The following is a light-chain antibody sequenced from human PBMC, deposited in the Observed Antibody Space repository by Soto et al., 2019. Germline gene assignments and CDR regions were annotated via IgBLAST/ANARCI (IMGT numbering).Light chain of an antibody. CDR3: QQYGISPRT. Sequence: EIVLTQSPGTLSLSPGERATLSCRASQSVSSSYLGWYQQRPGQAPRLLIYGASSRATGIPDRFSGSGSGTDFTLTISRLEPEDFAVYYCQQYGISPRTFGQGTKVEI. CDR2: GAS. CDR1: QSVSSSY. J-gene: IGKJ1*01. V-gene: IGKV3-20*01.